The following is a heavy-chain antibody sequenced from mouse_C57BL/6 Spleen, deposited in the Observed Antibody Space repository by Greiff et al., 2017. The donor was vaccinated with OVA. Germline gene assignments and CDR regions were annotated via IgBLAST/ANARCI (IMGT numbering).Heavy chain of an antibody. V-gene: IGHV5-4*01. CDR3: ARALTGTGPYYYAMDY. J-gene: IGHJ4*01. Sequence: EVQLVESGGGLVKPGGSLKLSCAASGFTFSSYAMSWVRQTPEKRLEWVATISDGGSYTYYPDNVKGRFTISRDNAKNNLYLQMSHLKSEDTAMYYCARALTGTGPYYYAMDYWGQGTSVTVSS. D-gene: IGHD4-1*01. CDR2: ISDGGSYT. CDR1: GFTFSSYA.